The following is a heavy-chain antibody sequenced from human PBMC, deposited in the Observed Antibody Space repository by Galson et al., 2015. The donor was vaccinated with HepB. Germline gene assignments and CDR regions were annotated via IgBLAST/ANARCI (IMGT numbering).Heavy chain of an antibody. D-gene: IGHD3-10*01. V-gene: IGHV4-39*01. CDR2: LFYGGST. J-gene: IGHJ3*01. CDR1: GDFISSSASY. Sequence: SETLSLTCTVSGDFISSSASYWDWIRQPPGKGLEWIGSLFYGGSTYYNPSLKSRVTISVDTSKNQLSLKLSSVTAADTAVYYCARRQVRGLYAFDVWGQGTMVTVSS. CDR3: ARRQVRGLYAFDV.